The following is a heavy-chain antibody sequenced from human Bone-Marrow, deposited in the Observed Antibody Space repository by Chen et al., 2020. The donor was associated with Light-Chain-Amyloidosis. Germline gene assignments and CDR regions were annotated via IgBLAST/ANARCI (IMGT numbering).Heavy chain of an antibody. Sequence: EVQLEQSGPEVKKPGESLKISCKGSGYTFPNYWIGWVRQMPGKGLEWMGVIYPDDSYARYSPSFEGQFTISADKSITTAYLQWRSLKASDTAMYYCARRRDGYNFDYWGQGTLVTVSS. CDR2: IYPDDSYA. CDR1: GYTFPNYW. CDR3: ARRRDGYNFDY. J-gene: IGHJ4*02. D-gene: IGHD5-12*01. V-gene: IGHV5-51*01.